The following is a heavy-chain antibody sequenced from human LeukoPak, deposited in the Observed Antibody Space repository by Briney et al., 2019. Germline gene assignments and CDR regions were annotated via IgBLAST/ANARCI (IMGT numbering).Heavy chain of an antibody. J-gene: IGHJ4*02. CDR3: AKDYDRTGYYFDY. D-gene: IGHD3-22*01. CDR1: GFNFDDYA. CDR2: ISGDGDNI. Sequence: GGSLRLSCAASGFNFDDYAMHWVRQAPGKGLEWVSLISGDGDNIYYADSVKGRFTISRDNSETSLYLQMNSLGTEDTAIYYCAKDYDRTGYYFDYWGQGTLVTVSS. V-gene: IGHV3-43*02.